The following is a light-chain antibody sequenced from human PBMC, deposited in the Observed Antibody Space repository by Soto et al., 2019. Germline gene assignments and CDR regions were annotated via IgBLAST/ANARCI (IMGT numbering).Light chain of an antibody. CDR3: RSYTSTNSVV. J-gene: IGLJ3*02. CDR2: DVS. V-gene: IGLV2-14*01. Sequence: QSALTQSASVSGSPGQSITISCTGTSSDVGGYNYVSWYQQHPGKAPKLIIYDVSNRPSGVSTRFSGSKSGNTASLTISGLQDEDEADYSCRSYTSTNSVVFGGGTKLTVL. CDR1: SSDVGGYNY.